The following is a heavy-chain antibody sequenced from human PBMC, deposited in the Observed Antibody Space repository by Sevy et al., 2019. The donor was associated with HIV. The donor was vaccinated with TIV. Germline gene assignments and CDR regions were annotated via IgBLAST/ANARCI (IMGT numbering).Heavy chain of an antibody. CDR3: VAGDRNWVLDY. D-gene: IGHD7-27*01. CDR1: GFTFSGYA. Sequence: GGSLRLSCAASGFTFSGYAMHWVRQAPGKGLEWVSLISYDGGNKYYADSVKGRFTISRDNSKNTLYLQMNSLRTEDTAVYYCVAGDRNWVLDYWGQGTLVTVSS. J-gene: IGHJ4*02. V-gene: IGHV3-30*04. CDR2: ISYDGGNK.